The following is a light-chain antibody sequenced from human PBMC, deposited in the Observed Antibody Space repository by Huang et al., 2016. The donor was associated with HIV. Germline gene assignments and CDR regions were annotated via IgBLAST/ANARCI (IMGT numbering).Light chain of an antibody. Sequence: IQLTQSPSSLSASVGDRVTITCRANQAIRSSLAWYQQRAGKAPKLLFNSTSTLRSGVRSRFSGSGSGTDFTLTISGLQPEDFASYSCQHLMSFGGGTKVEIK. CDR2: STS. CDR1: QAIRSS. V-gene: IGKV1-9*01. CDR3: QHLMS. J-gene: IGKJ4*01.